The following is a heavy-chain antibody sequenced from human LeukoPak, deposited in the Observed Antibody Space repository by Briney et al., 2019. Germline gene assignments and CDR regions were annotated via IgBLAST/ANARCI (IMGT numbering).Heavy chain of an antibody. CDR1: GFTFDDYA. D-gene: IGHD2-2*01. J-gene: IGHJ2*01. Sequence: GGSLRLSCAASGFTFDDYAMHWVRQAPGKGLEWVSGISWNSGSIGYADSVKGRFTISRDNAKNSLYLQMNSLRAEDMALYYCAKSRGRVPADSYWYFDLWGRGTLVTVSS. CDR3: AKSRGRVPADSYWYFDL. CDR2: ISWNSGSI. V-gene: IGHV3-9*03.